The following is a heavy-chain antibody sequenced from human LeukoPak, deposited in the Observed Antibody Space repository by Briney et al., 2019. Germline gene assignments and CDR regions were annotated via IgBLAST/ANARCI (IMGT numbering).Heavy chain of an antibody. CDR3: ARWTRERGYSGYDYDWFDP. J-gene: IGHJ5*02. Sequence: ASVKVSCKASGYTFTGYYMHWVRQAPGQGLEWMGWINPNSGGTNYAQKFQGRVTMTRDTSISTVYMELSRLRSDDTAVYYCARWTRERGYSGYDYDWFDPWGQGTLVTVSS. CDR2: INPNSGGT. V-gene: IGHV1-2*02. D-gene: IGHD5-12*01. CDR1: GYTFTGYY.